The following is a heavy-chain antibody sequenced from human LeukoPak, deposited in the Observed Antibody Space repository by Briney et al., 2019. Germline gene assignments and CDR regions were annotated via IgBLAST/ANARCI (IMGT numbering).Heavy chain of an antibody. D-gene: IGHD6-13*01. CDR3: ALTEQQLVYDY. CDR2: IIPILGIA. Sequence: GSSVKVSCKASGGTFSSYAISWGRQAPGQGLEWMGRIIPILGIANYAQKFQGRVTITADKSTSTAYMELSSLRSEDTAVYYCALTEQQLVYDYWDQGTLVTVPS. V-gene: IGHV1-69*04. CDR1: GGTFSSYA. J-gene: IGHJ4*02.